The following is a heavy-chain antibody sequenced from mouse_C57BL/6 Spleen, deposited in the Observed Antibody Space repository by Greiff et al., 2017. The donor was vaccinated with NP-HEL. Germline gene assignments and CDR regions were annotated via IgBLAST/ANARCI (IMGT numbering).Heavy chain of an antibody. CDR2: IWSDGST. Sequence: VKLMESGPGLVAPSQSLSITCTVSGFSLTSYGVHWVRQPPGKGLEWLVVIWSDGSTTYNSALKSRLSISKDNSKSQVFLKMNSLQTDDTAMYYCARHLTTVVADAMDYWGQGTSVTVSS. CDR3: ARHLTTVVADAMDY. V-gene: IGHV2-6-1*01. J-gene: IGHJ4*01. CDR1: GFSLTSYG. D-gene: IGHD1-1*01.